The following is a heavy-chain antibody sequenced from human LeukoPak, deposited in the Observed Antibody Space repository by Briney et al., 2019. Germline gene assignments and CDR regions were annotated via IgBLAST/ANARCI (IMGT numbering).Heavy chain of an antibody. Sequence: SETLSLTCTVPGGSISSYYWSWIRQPPGKGLEWIGYIYYSGSTNYNPSLKSRVTISVDTSKNQFSLKLSSATAADTAVYYCARYIWGSYPTFEDYWGQGTLVTVSS. D-gene: IGHD3-16*02. CDR3: ARYIWGSYPTFEDY. V-gene: IGHV4-59*01. CDR2: IYYSGST. CDR1: GGSISSYY. J-gene: IGHJ4*02.